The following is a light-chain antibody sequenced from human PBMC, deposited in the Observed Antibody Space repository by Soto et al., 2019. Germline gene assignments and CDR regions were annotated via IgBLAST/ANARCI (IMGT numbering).Light chain of an antibody. CDR1: QTISSW. CDR3: QHYNSYSEA. CDR2: KAS. Sequence: DIQMTQAPSTLSGSVGDRVTITCRASQTISSWLAWYQQKPGKAPKLLIYKASTLKSGVPSRFSGSGSGTEFTLTISSLQPDDFAPYYCQHYNSYSEAFGQGTKVELK. V-gene: IGKV1-5*03. J-gene: IGKJ1*01.